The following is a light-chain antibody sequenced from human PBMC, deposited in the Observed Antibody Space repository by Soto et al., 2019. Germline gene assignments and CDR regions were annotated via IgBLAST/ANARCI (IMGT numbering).Light chain of an antibody. Sequence: DIQMTQSPSSVSASVGDRVTITCRASQGVSSWLAWYQQKPGKAPTLLIYASSLQTGVPSRFSGRGSGTEFTLTISSLQLEDFATYYCQQANSFPLTFGGGTKVEIK. CDR2: AS. CDR1: QGVSSW. V-gene: IGKV1-12*01. J-gene: IGKJ4*01. CDR3: QQANSFPLT.